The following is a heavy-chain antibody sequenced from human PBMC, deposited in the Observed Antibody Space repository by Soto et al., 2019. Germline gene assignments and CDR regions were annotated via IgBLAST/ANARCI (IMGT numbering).Heavy chain of an antibody. CDR1: GGSFSTYY. CDR3: ARKYGEGRRRWFDP. CDR2: INHSGTT. D-gene: IGHD7-27*01. J-gene: IGHJ5*02. Sequence: QVQLQQWGAGLLKPSETLSLTCAISGGSFSTYYWSLIRQPPGKGLEWIGDINHSGTTDYNPSLKSRATIPVDTSKVEFSLKRTSVTAADTAVYYCARKYGEGRRRWFDPWGQGTLVTVSS. V-gene: IGHV4-34*01.